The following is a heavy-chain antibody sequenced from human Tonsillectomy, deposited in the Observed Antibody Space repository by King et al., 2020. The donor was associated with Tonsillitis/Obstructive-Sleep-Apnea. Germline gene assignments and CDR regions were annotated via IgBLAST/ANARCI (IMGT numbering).Heavy chain of an antibody. CDR2: INHSGST. J-gene: IGHJ4*02. Sequence: VQLQQWGAGLLKPSETLSLTCAVYGGSFSGYYWTWIRQPPGKGLEWIGEINHSGSTNYNPSLKSRLTISVDKSKNQFSLKLNSVTAADTAVYYVARMAPRDFDWSGCDYWGQGNLVTVSS. CDR3: ARMAPRDFDWSGCDY. D-gene: IGHD3-9*01. CDR1: GGSFSGYY. V-gene: IGHV4-34*01.